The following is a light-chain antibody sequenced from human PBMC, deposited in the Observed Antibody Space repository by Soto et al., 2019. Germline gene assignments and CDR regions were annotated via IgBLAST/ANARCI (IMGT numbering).Light chain of an antibody. CDR1: SSDVGTYNY. CDR3: SSYTSTNTVI. Sequence: QSALTQPVSVSGSPGQSITISCTGTSSDVGTYNYVSWFQQYPGIAPKLIIYEVSNRPSGVSNRFSGSKSGNTASLTISGLLAEDDSDYYCSSYTSTNTVIFGGGTKVTVL. CDR2: EVS. J-gene: IGLJ2*01. V-gene: IGLV2-14*01.